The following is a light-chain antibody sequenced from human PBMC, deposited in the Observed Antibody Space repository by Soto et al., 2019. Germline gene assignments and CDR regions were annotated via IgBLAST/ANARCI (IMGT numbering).Light chain of an antibody. CDR2: GAS. V-gene: IGKV3-15*01. CDR1: QSVSSN. CDR3: QQYNNWPFT. J-gene: IGKJ3*01. Sequence: EAVMSQSPATLSVSPGERATLSCRASQSVSSNLAWYQQKPGQAPRLLIYGASTRATGIPARFSGSGSGTEFTLTISSLQSEDFAVYYCQQYNNWPFTFGPGTKPDVK.